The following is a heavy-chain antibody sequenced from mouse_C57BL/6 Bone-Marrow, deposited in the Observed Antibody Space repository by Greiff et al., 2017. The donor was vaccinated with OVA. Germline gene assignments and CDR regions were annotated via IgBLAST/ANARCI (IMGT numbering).Heavy chain of an antibody. CDR3: AIYDYDSMDY. J-gene: IGHJ4*01. V-gene: IGHV1-7*01. D-gene: IGHD2-4*01. CDR2: INPSSGYT. CDR1: GYTFTSYW. Sequence: QVHVKQSGAELAKPGASVKLSCKASGYTFTSYWMHWVKQRPGQGLEWIGYINPSSGYTKYNQKFKDKATLTADKSSSTAYMQLSSLTYEDSAVYYCAIYDYDSMDYWGQGTSVTVSS.